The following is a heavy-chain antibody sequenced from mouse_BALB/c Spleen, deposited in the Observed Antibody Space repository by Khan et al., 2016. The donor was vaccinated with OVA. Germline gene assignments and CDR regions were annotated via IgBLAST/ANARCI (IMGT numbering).Heavy chain of an antibody. CDR2: IWGGGST. Sequence: QVQPKESGPGLVAPSQSLSITCTVSGFSLTDYGVSWIRQPPGKGLEWLGVIWGGGSTYYNSALKSRLSISKDNSKSQVFLKMNSLQTDDTAMYFCAKGLWSYYFALDYWGQGTSVTVSS. CDR1: GFSLTDYG. V-gene: IGHV2-6-5*01. CDR3: AKGLWSYYFALDY. J-gene: IGHJ4*01. D-gene: IGHD1-1*02.